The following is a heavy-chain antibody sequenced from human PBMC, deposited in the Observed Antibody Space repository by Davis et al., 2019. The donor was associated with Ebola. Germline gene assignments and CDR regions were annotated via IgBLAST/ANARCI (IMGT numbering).Heavy chain of an antibody. CDR1: GGSISSYY. V-gene: IGHV4-34*01. J-gene: IGHJ4*02. Sequence: PSATLSLTCTVSGGSISSYYWRWIRQPPGKGLEWIGEINHSGSTNYNPSLKSRVTISVDTSKNQFSLKLSSVTAADTAMYYCAERGGSVWGQGTLVTVSS. CDR3: AERGGSV. D-gene: IGHD3-16*01. CDR2: INHSGST.